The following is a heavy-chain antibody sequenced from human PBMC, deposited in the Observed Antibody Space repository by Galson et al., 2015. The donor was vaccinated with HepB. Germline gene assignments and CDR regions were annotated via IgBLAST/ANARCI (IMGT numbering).Heavy chain of an antibody. V-gene: IGHV3-48*02. CDR1: GCTFSSYT. D-gene: IGHD6-19*01. CDR3: ARRSSGNFFDY. J-gene: IGHJ4*02. Sequence: SLRLSCAASGCTFSSYTMNWVRQAPGNGLEWVLSVIGYYTIYYADSVRGRFTISSDNAKNSLYLQMNSLRDEDTAVYYCARRSSGNFFDYWGRGTLVTVSS. CDR2: VIGYYTI.